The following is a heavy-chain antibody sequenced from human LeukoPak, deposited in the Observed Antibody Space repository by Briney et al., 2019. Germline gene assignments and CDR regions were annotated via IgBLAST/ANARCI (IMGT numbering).Heavy chain of an antibody. CDR3: ARYGNAL. CDR2: LYYSGGT. Sequence: SDTLSLTCTVSGGHISSHGYHRPWFPQPPGKGLEWFGSLYYSGGTYYNPPLKSRLTISIDTSKNQFSLKLRSVTAADTDVYHCARYGNALWGQGTLGTVSS. J-gene: IGHJ4*02. CDR1: GGHISSHGYH. D-gene: IGHD1-1*01. V-gene: IGHV4-39*07.